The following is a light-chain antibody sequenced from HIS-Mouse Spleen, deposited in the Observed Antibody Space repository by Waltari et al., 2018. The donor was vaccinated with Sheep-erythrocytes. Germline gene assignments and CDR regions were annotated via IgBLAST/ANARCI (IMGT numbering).Light chain of an antibody. Sequence: QSALTQPASVSGSPGQSITISCTGTSSDVGGYNYVSWYQQHPGKAPKLMSYDVSNRHSGVSNRFSGSKSGHTASLTISGLQAEDEADYYCSSYTSSSTLVFGTGTKVTVL. CDR2: DVS. J-gene: IGLJ1*01. CDR1: SSDVGGYNY. CDR3: SSYTSSSTLV. V-gene: IGLV2-14*03.